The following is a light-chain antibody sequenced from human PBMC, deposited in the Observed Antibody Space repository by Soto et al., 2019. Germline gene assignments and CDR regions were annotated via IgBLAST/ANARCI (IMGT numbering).Light chain of an antibody. CDR1: QSVSSNY. Sequence: EIVLTQSPGTLSLSPGERGTLSCRASQSVSSNYLAWYQQKPGQAPRLLIYGASSRATGIPDRFSGSGSGTDFTLTISRLEPEDFAVYYGQQYGSSHTFGQGTKLEIK. CDR2: GAS. CDR3: QQYGSSHT. V-gene: IGKV3-20*01. J-gene: IGKJ2*01.